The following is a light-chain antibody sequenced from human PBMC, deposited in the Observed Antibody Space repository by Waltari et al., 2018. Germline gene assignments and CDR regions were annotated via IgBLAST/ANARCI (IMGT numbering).Light chain of an antibody. J-gene: IGKJ4*01. Sequence: DIQMTQSPSSLSASVGDRVTITCRASQNINNYLNWYHQTPGKAPKLLIYATSNLQSGVPSRCSGSGSGTDFTLTISSLQPEDFATYYCQQSYAIPLTFGGGTKVEI. CDR1: QNINNY. CDR3: QQSYAIPLT. CDR2: ATS. V-gene: IGKV1-39*01.